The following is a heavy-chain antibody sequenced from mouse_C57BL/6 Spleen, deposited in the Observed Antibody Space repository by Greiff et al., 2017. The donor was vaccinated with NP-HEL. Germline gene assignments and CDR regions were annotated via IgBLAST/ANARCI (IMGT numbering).Heavy chain of an antibody. CDR1: GYAFTNYL. CDR3: ARALYWYFEV. V-gene: IGHV1-54*01. Sequence: QVQLKESGAELVRPGTSVKVSCKASGYAFTNYLIEWVKQRPGQGLEWIGVINPGSGGTNYNEKFKGKATLTADKSSSTAYMQLSSLTSEDSAVYFCARALYWYFEVWGTGTTVTVSS. J-gene: IGHJ1*03. CDR2: INPGSGGT.